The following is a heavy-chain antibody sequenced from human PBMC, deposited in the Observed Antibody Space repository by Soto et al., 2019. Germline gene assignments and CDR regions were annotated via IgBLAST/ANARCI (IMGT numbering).Heavy chain of an antibody. CDR1: GGSISSGGYS. CDR2: IYHSGST. V-gene: IGHV4-30-2*01. CDR3: ARGKGYYYGMDV. Sequence: SETLSLTCAVSGGSISSGGYSWSWIRQPPGKGLEWIGYIYHSGSTYYNPSLKSRVTILVDRSKNQFSLKLSSFTAADTAVYYCARGKGYYYGMDVWGQGTTVTVSS. J-gene: IGHJ6*02.